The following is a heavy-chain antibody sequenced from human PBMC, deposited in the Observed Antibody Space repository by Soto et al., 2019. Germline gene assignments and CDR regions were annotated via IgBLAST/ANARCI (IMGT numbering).Heavy chain of an antibody. V-gene: IGHV3-23*01. CDR3: AKEGEHSSGWANFDY. D-gene: IGHD6-19*01. Sequence: GWSLRLSCAASGFTFSSYAMSWVRQAPGKGLEWVSAISGSGYSTYYADSVKGRFTISRDNSKNTLYLQMNSLRAEDMVLYYCAKEGEHSSGWANFDYWGQGTLVTVSS. J-gene: IGHJ4*02. CDR2: ISGSGYST. CDR1: GFTFSSYA.